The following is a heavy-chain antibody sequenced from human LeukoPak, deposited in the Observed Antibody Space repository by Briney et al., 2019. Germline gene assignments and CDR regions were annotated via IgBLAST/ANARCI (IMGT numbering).Heavy chain of an antibody. V-gene: IGHV3-23*01. J-gene: IGHJ4*02. D-gene: IGHD6-19*01. CDR1: GLTFSSCA. CDR2: ISDSGGTT. Sequence: PGGSLRLSCAASGLTFSSCARSWVRQAPGKGLEWVSGISDSGGTTSYTDSVKGRFTISSANSKSTLYLQMNGLRAEDTAVYYCAKALGHDIAVAPRGYWGQGTLVTVSS. CDR3: AKALGHDIAVAPRGY.